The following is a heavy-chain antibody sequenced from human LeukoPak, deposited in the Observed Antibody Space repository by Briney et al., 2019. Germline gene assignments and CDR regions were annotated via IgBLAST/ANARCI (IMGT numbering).Heavy chain of an antibody. CDR2: ISAYNGNT. CDR1: GYTFTSYG. CDR3: ARVVGVTVLRVDP. V-gene: IGHV1-18*01. D-gene: IGHD2/OR15-2a*01. J-gene: IGHJ5*02. Sequence: ASVKVSCKASGYTFTSYGISWVRQAPGQGLEWMGWISAYNGNTNYAQKLQGRVTMTTDTSTSTAYIELRSLRSDDTAVYYCARVVGVTVLRVDPWGQGTLVTVSS.